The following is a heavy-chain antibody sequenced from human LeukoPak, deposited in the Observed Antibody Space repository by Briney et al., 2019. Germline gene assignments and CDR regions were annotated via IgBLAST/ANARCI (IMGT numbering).Heavy chain of an antibody. CDR1: GDSISNSFW. V-gene: IGHV4-4*02. CDR3: ARQGAVTPRRTHYYAMDV. D-gene: IGHD4-17*01. CDR2: ISHTGST. J-gene: IGHJ6*02. Sequence: SETLSLTCTVSGDSISNSFWWSWVRQPPGKGLDWIGEISHTGSTKYNPSLKNRVTISRDSSKNQFSLKLNSVTAADTAVYYCARQGAVTPRRTHYYAMDVWGPGTTVTVSS.